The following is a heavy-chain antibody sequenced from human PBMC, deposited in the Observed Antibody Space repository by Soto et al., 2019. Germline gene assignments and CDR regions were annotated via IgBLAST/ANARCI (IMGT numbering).Heavy chain of an antibody. CDR2: VSADGVSS. Sequence: PGGSLRLSCEGSGFTFSSFAMGWVRQALGKGLEWLSSVSADGVSSFSADSVRGRFRVSRDNSKNTLFLQMRFLRVEDTAVYYCAKTRQAPVGTHFFDLWGLGTQVTVSS. J-gene: IGHJ4*02. CDR3: AKTRQAPVGTHFFDL. V-gene: IGHV3-23*01. CDR1: GFTFSSFA.